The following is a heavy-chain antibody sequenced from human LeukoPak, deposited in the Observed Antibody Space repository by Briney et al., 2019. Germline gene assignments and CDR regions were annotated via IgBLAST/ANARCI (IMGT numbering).Heavy chain of an antibody. D-gene: IGHD3-3*01. CDR1: GGSISSGSYY. CDR2: IYTSGST. V-gene: IGHV4-61*02. J-gene: IGHJ5*02. Sequence: PSQTLSLTCTVSGGSISSGSYYWSWIRQPAGKGLEWIGRIYTSGSTNYNPSLKSRVTISVDTSKNQFSLKLSSVTAADTAVYYCARGVWSGYYTGRARPVLFDPWGQGTLVTVSS. CDR3: ARGVWSGYYTGRARPVLFDP.